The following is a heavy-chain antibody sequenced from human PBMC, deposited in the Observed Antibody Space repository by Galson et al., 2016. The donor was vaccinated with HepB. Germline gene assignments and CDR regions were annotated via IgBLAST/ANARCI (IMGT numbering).Heavy chain of an antibody. CDR1: GFTISPCW. Sequence: SLRLSCAASGFTISPCWMSWVRQTPGKGLEWVAVIKHDGSEEYYVDSVKGRFTISSDNAKNSLYLEMNSLRADDSSLYFCARDSGFCRTIYCRGDAYDLWGQGTMVTVSS. V-gene: IGHV3-7*01. D-gene: IGHD2-15*01. CDR2: IKHDGSEE. J-gene: IGHJ3*01. CDR3: ARDSGFCRTIYCRGDAYDL.